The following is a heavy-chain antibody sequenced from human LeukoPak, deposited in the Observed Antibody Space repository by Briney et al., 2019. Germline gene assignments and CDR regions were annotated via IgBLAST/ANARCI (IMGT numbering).Heavy chain of an antibody. J-gene: IGHJ5*02. V-gene: IGHV1-46*01. Sequence: GASVKVSCKASGYTFTSYYMHWVRQAPGQGLEWMGIINPSGGSTSYARKFQGRVTMTRDTSTSTVYMELSSLRSEDTAVYYCARDLGITMVRGVLGWFDPWGQGTLVTVSS. D-gene: IGHD3-10*01. CDR2: INPSGGST. CDR1: GYTFTSYY. CDR3: ARDLGITMVRGVLGWFDP.